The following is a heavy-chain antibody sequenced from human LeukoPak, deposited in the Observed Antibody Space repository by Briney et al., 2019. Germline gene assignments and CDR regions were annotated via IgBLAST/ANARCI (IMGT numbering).Heavy chain of an antibody. CDR3: AREGLGGSYGLDNWFDP. D-gene: IGHD1-26*01. Sequence: SETLSLTCTVSGASISSITYYWGWIRQPPGKGLEWIGYIYHSGSSYYNPSLKSRVTISVDRSKNQFSLKLSSVTAADTAVYYCAREGLGGSYGLDNWFDPWGQGTLVTVSS. CDR1: GASISSITYY. V-gene: IGHV4-39*07. CDR2: IYHSGSS. J-gene: IGHJ5*02.